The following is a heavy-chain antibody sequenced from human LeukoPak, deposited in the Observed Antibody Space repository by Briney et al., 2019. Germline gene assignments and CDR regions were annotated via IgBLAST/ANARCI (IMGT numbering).Heavy chain of an antibody. D-gene: IGHD3-22*01. CDR2: ISYDGSNK. CDR1: GFTFSSYS. CDR3: AGYQRTYYFDY. J-gene: IGHJ4*02. Sequence: GGSLRLSCAASGFTFSSYSMHWVRQAPGKGLEWVAVISYDGSNKYYADSVKGRFTISRDNSKNTLYLQMNSLRAEDTAVYYCAGYQRTYYFDYWGQGTLVTVSS. V-gene: IGHV3-30*03.